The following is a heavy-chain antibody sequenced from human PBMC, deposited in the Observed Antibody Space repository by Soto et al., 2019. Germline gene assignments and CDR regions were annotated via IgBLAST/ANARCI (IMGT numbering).Heavy chain of an antibody. V-gene: IGHV1-69*09. CDR3: AHEAGHERGFDP. J-gene: IGHJ5*02. Sequence: QVQLVQSGAEVKKPGSSVKVSCKASGGTFSTYDISWVRQAPGQGLEWMGGIMPLLDIEHYSEKVQGRVTITADKSTSTFYMELSSLRFEDTAVYYCAHEAGHERGFDPWGQGTLVTVSS. CDR2: IMPLLDIE. CDR1: GGTFSTYD. D-gene: IGHD6-13*01.